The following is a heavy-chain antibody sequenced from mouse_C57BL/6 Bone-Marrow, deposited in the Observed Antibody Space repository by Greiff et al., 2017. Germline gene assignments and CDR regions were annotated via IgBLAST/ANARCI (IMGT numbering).Heavy chain of an antibody. V-gene: IGHV5-12*01. Sequence: EVQLVESGGGLVQPGGSLKLSCAASGFTFSDYYMNWVRQTPEKRLEWVAYISNGGGSTYYPATVKGRFTISRDNAKNTLYLQMSRLKSKDTAMYDCASHCLAMDYWGQGTSVTVSS. CDR2: ISNGGGST. CDR3: ASHCLAMDY. CDR1: GFTFSDYY. J-gene: IGHJ4*01.